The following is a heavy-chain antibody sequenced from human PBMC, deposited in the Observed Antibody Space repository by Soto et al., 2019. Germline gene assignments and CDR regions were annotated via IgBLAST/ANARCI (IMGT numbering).Heavy chain of an antibody. CDR2: INPNSGGT. CDR1: GYTFTGYY. J-gene: IGHJ6*02. Sequence: GXSVKVSCKASGYTFTGYYMHWVRQAPGQGLEWMGWINPNSGGTNYAQKFQGRVTMTRDTSISTAYMELSRLRSDDTAVYYCARHRASQQSPLWFGGGKGMDVWRQGTTVTVSS. V-gene: IGHV1-2*02. CDR3: ARHRASQQSPLWFGGGKGMDV. D-gene: IGHD3-10*01.